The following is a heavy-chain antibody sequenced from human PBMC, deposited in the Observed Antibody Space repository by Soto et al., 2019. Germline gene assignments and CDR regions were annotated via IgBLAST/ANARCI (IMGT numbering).Heavy chain of an antibody. Sequence: QVQLVQSGAEVKKPGASVKVSCKASGYTFTSYAMHWVRQAPGQRLEWMGWINAGNGNTKYSQKFQGRVTITRDTSASTAYMELSSLRSEDTAVYYCARGPRGGYDFYYYYGMDVWGQGTTVTVSS. J-gene: IGHJ6*02. CDR2: INAGNGNT. D-gene: IGHD5-12*01. CDR1: GYTFTSYA. CDR3: ARGPRGGYDFYYYYGMDV. V-gene: IGHV1-3*01.